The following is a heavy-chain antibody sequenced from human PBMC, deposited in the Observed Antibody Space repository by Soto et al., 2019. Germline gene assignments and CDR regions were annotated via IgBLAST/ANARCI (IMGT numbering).Heavy chain of an antibody. V-gene: IGHV3-23*01. CDR2: ISGSGGST. CDR3: AKAVVSAIFGVVKYWYFDL. CDR1: GFTFSSYA. D-gene: IGHD3-3*01. J-gene: IGHJ2*01. Sequence: GESLKISCAASGFTFSSYAMSWVRQAPGKGLEWVSAISGSGGSTYYADSVKGRFTISRDNSKNTLYLQMNSLRAEDTAVYYCAKAVVSAIFGVVKYWYFDLWGRGTLVTVSS.